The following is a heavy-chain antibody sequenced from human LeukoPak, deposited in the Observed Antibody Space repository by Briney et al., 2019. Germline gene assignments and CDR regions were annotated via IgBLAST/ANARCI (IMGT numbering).Heavy chain of an antibody. J-gene: IGHJ6*02. CDR2: IFYSGRT. CDR3: ARLKYRYYGMDV. Sequence: MPSETLSLTCTVSGGSMSSYYWSWIRQPPGKGLEWIGDIFYSGRTNYKPSLKSRVTISIDTSENQFSLKLRTVTAADTAVYYCARLKYRYYGMDVWGQGTTVTVSS. D-gene: IGHD2-2*01. CDR1: GGSMSSYY. V-gene: IGHV4-59*01.